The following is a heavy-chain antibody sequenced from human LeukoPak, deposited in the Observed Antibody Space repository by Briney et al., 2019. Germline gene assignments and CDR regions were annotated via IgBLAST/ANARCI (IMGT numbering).Heavy chain of an antibody. CDR2: IDSTSTYI. V-gene: IGHV3-21*04. D-gene: IGHD3-22*01. J-gene: IGHJ4*02. CDR3: AKDVGRYYYDSSGYYY. CDR1: RFTFSTYS. Sequence: PGGSLRLSCAASRFTFSTYSMNWVRQAPGKGLEWVSSIDSTSTYIYYADSVKGRFTISRDNAKNSLYLQMDSLRAEDTAVYYCAKDVGRYYYDSSGYYYWGQGTLVTVSS.